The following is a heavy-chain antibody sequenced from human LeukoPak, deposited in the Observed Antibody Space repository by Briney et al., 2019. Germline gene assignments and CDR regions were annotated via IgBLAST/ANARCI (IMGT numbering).Heavy chain of an antibody. CDR3: AVGELPYYFDY. CDR1: GGSISSYY. CDR2: IYYSGST. J-gene: IGHJ4*02. Sequence: SETLSLTCTVSGGSISSYYWSWIRQPPGKGLEWIGYIYYSGSTNYNPSLKSRVTISVDTSKNQFSLKLSSVTAADTAVYYCAVGELPYYFDYWGQGTLVTVSS. D-gene: IGHD1-26*01. V-gene: IGHV4-59*01.